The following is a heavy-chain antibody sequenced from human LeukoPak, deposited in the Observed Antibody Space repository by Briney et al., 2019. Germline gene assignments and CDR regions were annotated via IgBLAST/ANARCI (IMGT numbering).Heavy chain of an antibody. Sequence: PGGSLRLSCAASGFTFSSYWMSWVRQAPGKGLGWVANIKQDGSEKYYVDSVKGRFTISRDNAKNSLYLQMNSLRAEDTAVYYCARGRDGLPYYYYMDVWGKGTTVTVSS. CDR2: IKQDGSEK. CDR3: ARGRDGLPYYYYMDV. J-gene: IGHJ6*03. V-gene: IGHV3-7*01. CDR1: GFTFSSYW. D-gene: IGHD5-24*01.